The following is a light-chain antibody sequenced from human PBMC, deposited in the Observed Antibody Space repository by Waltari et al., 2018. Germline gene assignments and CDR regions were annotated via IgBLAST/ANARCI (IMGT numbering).Light chain of an antibody. V-gene: IGKV1-39*01. J-gene: IGKJ2*03. Sequence: DIQMTQSPSSLSASVGDRVTITCRASRSISSYLNWYQQKPGKAPKLLIYAASSLQSGVPSRFSGSGSGTDFTLTISSLQPEDFATYYCQQSYSTLRSFGQGTKLEIK. CDR2: AAS. CDR1: RSISSY. CDR3: QQSYSTLRS.